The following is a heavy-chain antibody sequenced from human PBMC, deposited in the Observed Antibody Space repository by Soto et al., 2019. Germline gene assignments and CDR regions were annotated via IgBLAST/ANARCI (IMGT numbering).Heavy chain of an antibody. J-gene: IGHJ5*02. D-gene: IGHD3-3*01. CDR1: GGSIDNYY. CDR3: ARGMVFGVIRKNYFDP. CDR2: VYYTGST. Sequence: SETLSLTCTVSGGSIDNYYWNWIRQPPGKGLEWIGYVYYTGSTNYDPSLRSRLTISLDTSKNQFSLKLNAVTAADTAVYYCARGMVFGVIRKNYFDPWGQGTLLTVSS. V-gene: IGHV4-59*01.